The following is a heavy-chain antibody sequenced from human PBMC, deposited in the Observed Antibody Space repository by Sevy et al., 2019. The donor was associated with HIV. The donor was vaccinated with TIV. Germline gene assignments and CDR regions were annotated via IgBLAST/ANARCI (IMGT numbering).Heavy chain of an antibody. Sequence: GGSLRLSCGASGFKLGDYVMNWFRQAPGKGLDWVDFIRSKAYGDTREYAASVKGRVTISREDSKGIAYLQMNRLKTEDTARYYCTRAMYYYDSGSYYGMDVWGQGTTVTVSS. J-gene: IGHJ6*02. CDR1: GFKLGDYV. V-gene: IGHV3-49*03. D-gene: IGHD3-10*01. CDR2: IRSKAYGDTR. CDR3: TRAMYYYDSGSYYGMDV.